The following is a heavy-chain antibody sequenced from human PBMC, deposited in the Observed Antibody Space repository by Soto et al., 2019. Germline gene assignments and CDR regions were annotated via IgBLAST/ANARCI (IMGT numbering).Heavy chain of an antibody. D-gene: IGHD6-13*01. J-gene: IGHJ6*02. V-gene: IGHV4-39*01. CDR2: VYYDGTT. Sequence: SETLSLTCTVSGASIATSTYHWGWVRQSPGKGLEWIGTVYYDGTTYYNPYHKSRVALSVDMSLNQFSVKLTSVTATDTAVYYCARHGAAVLYYYGMDVWGQGTTVTVSS. CDR3: ARHGAAVLYYYGMDV. CDR1: GASIATSTYH.